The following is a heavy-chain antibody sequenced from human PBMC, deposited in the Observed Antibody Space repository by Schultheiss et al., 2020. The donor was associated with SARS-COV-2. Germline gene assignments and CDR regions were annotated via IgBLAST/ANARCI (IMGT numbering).Heavy chain of an antibody. CDR3: ATENRIAARQNTVSYYYYGMDV. V-gene: IGHV4-34*01. D-gene: IGHD6-6*01. CDR2: INHSGST. J-gene: IGHJ6*02. Sequence: SETLSLTCAVYGGSFSGYYWSWIRQPPGKGLEWIGEINHSGSTYYNPSLKSRVTISVDTSKNQFSLKLSSVTAADTAVYYCATENRIAARQNTVSYYYYGMDVWGQGTTVTVSS. CDR1: GGSFSGYY.